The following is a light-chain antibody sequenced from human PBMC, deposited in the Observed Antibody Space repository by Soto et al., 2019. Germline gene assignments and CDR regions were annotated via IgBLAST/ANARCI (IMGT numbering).Light chain of an antibody. J-gene: IGKJ1*01. CDR2: AAS. CDR3: QQYGSSPPWT. Sequence: EMVLTQSPGTLSLSPGERATLSCRASHSVSSSYLAWYQQKPGQAPRLLIYAASNRATGIPDRFSGSGSGTDFTLTISRLEPEDFAVYYCQQYGSSPPWTFAQGTQVEIK. V-gene: IGKV3-20*01. CDR1: HSVSSSY.